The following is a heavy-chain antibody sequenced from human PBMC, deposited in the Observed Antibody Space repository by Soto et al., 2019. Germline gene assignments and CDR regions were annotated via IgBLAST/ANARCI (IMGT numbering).Heavy chain of an antibody. CDR2: ILYDGNSE. CDR3: AGEVGPTTAGAFDF. J-gene: IGHJ3*01. V-gene: IGHV3-30-3*01. CDR1: GFTFSSYT. Sequence: QVQLVESGGGVVQPGRSLRLSCAVSGFTFSSYTMHWVRQAPGKGLEWVAVILYDGNSEYYADSVKGRFTISRDNSKNTLYLQMNSLRAEDTSVYYCAGEVGPTTAGAFDFWGQGTRVTVSS. D-gene: IGHD1-26*01.